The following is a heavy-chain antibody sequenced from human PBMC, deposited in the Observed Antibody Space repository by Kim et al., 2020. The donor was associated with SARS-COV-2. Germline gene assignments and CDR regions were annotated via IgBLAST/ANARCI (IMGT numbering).Heavy chain of an antibody. J-gene: IGHJ4*02. D-gene: IGHD5-18*01. CDR1: GFTFSDYY. CDR2: ISSSSSYT. V-gene: IGHV3-11*06. Sequence: GGSLRLSCAASGFTFSDYYMSWIRQAPGKGLERVSYISSSSSYTNYSDSVKGRFTIFRDNAKNSLYLQMNSLRAEDTAVYYCARDWGPGYSYVDYCGQGTLVTVSS. CDR3: ARDWGPGYSYVDY.